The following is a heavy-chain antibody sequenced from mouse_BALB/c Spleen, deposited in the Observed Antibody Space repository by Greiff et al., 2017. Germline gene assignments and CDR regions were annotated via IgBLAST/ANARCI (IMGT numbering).Heavy chain of an antibody. CDR2: ISSGGSYT. V-gene: IGHV5-6*01. J-gene: IGHJ2*01. CDR1: GFTFSSYG. D-gene: IGHD6-1*01. CDR3: ARQRKGDCSFDY. Sequence: EVKVVESGGDLVKPGGSLKLSCAASGFTFSSYGMSWVRQTPDKRLEWVATISSGGSYTYYPDSVKGRFTISRDNAKNTLYLQMSSLKSEDTAMYYCARQRKGDCSFDYWGQGTTLTVSS.